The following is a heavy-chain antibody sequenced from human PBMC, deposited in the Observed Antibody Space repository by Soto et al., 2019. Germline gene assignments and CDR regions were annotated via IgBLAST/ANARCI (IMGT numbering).Heavy chain of an antibody. D-gene: IGHD2-15*01. Sequence: EVQLVESGGGLVQPGGSLRLSCAASGFTFSSYWMSWVRQAPGKGLEWVANIKQDGSEKYYVDSVKGRFTISRDNAKNSLYLQMNSMRAEDTAVYYCARIGGKLYVDYWGQGTLVTVSS. CDR2: IKQDGSEK. J-gene: IGHJ4*02. CDR3: ARIGGKLYVDY. CDR1: GFTFSSYW. V-gene: IGHV3-7*01.